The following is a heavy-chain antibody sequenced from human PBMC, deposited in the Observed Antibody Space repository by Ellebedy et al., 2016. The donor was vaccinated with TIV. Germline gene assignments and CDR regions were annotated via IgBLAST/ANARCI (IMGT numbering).Heavy chain of an antibody. CDR2: IIPILGIA. CDR1: GGTFSSYA. Sequence: AASVKVSCKASGGTFSSYAISWARQAPGQGLEWMGRIIPILGIANYAQKFQGRVTITADKSTSTAYMELSSLRSEDTAVYYCASNSRDYDSSIFDYWGQGTLVTVSS. V-gene: IGHV1-69*04. J-gene: IGHJ4*02. D-gene: IGHD3-22*01. CDR3: ASNSRDYDSSIFDY.